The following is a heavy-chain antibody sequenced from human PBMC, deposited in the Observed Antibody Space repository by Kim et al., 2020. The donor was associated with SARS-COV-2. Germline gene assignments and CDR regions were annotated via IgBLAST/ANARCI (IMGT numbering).Heavy chain of an antibody. J-gene: IGHJ6*01. CDR3: ARETRYCSGGSCTPGGYY. Sequence: SETLSLTCTVSGGSISSYYWSWIRQPPGKGLEWIGYIYYSGSTNYNPSLKSRVTISVDTSKNQFSLKLSSVTAADTAMYYCARETRYCSGGSCTPGGYY. CDR1: GGSISSYY. V-gene: IGHV4-59*12. D-gene: IGHD2-15*01. CDR2: IYYSGST.